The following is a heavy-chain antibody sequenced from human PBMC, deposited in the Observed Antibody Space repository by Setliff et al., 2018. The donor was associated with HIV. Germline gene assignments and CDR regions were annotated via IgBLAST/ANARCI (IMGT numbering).Heavy chain of an antibody. CDR3: ARVAGYYSFWSGLGDAFDI. Sequence: GASVKVSCQASGYTFTSYGISWVRQAPGQGLEGMGWISAYSGNTNYAQQLQGRVTMTTDTSTSTPYMELSSLRSDDTSVYYCARVAGYYSFWSGLGDAFDIWGQGTMVTVSS. CDR1: GYTFTSYG. D-gene: IGHD3-3*01. CDR2: ISAYSGNT. J-gene: IGHJ3*02. V-gene: IGHV1-18*01.